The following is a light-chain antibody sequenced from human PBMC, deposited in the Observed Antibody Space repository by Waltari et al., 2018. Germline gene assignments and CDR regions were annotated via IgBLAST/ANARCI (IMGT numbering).Light chain of an antibody. Sequence: QSALTQPRSVSGSPGQSVTISCTGTRRDFGGYKSISWYQQHPGKAPKLMIYDVSKRPSGVPDRFSGSKSGNTASLTISGLQAEDEADYYCCSYAGSYTYVFGTGTKVTVL. CDR1: RRDFGGYKS. J-gene: IGLJ1*01. CDR2: DVS. V-gene: IGLV2-11*01. CDR3: CSYAGSYTYV.